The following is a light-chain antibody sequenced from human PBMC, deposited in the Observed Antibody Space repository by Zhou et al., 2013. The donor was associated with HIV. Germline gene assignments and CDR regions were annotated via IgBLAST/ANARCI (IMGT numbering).Light chain of an antibody. V-gene: IGKV1-5*03. CDR1: QSISSW. Sequence: DIQMTQSPSTLSASVGDRVTITCRASQSISSWLAWYQQKPGKAPKLLIYKASTLESGVPSRFSGSGSGTEFTLTISSLQPDDFGTYYCQQYYSTPHTFGQGTKLEIK. CDR2: KAS. CDR3: QQYYSTPHT. J-gene: IGKJ2*01.